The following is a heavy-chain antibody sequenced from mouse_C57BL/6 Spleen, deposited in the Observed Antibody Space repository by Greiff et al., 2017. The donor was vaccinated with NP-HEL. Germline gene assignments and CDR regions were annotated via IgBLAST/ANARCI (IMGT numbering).Heavy chain of an antibody. CDR2: INYDGSST. V-gene: IGHV5-16*01. CDR3: ARDRSSFAY. Sequence: EVQVVESEGGLVQPGSSMKLSCTASGLTFSDYSLSWVRRVPERGLKWVPTINYDGSSTYYLDSLKSRFIISRDNAKNILYLQMSSLKSEDTATYYCARDRSSFAYWGQGTLVTVSA. CDR1: GLTFSDYS. D-gene: IGHD1-3*01. J-gene: IGHJ3*01.